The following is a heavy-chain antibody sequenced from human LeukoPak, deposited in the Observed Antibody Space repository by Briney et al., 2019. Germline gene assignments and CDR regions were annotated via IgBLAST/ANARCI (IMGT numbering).Heavy chain of an antibody. J-gene: IGHJ5*02. CDR2: ISSGGFFI. V-gene: IGHV3-21*06. D-gene: IGHD6-19*01. CDR3: VRDGGVDRLGVAVTDGFDP. CDR1: GFTFSTYS. Sequence: GGSLRLSCAASGFTFSTYSMNWLRQAPGKGLEWVSSISSGGFFIYYADSVKGRFTISRDNAKNLLFLQMNSLRIEDTAVYYCVRDGGVDRLGVAVTDGFDPWGQGTLVSVSS.